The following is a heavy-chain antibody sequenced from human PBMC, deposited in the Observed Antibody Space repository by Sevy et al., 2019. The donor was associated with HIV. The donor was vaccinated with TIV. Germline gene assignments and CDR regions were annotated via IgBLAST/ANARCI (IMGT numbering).Heavy chain of an antibody. D-gene: IGHD2-8*01. J-gene: IGHJ4*01. CDR2: ISWNSGSI. Sequence: GGSLRLSCAASGFTFDDYAMHWVRQAPGKGLEWVSGISWNSGSIDYADSVKGRFTISRDNAKKSPSLQMKSLRADDTALYYCARDRDDGYCTNGVCFNFDNWGQGTLVTVSS. CDR3: ARDRDDGYCTNGVCFNFDN. V-gene: IGHV3-9*01. CDR1: GFTFDDYA.